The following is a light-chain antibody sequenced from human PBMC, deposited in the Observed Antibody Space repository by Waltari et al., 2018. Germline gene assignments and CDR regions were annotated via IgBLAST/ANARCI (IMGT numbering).Light chain of an antibody. J-gene: IGLJ1*01. CDR1: SSDVGAYHD. CDR3: SSYTTTSTYV. V-gene: IGLV2-14*03. Sequence: QSALTQPASVSGSPGQSITISCAGTSSDVGAYHDVAWYQKHSGKAPKLIISDVNNRPSGVSNRFSGSKSGNTASLIISGLQADDEADYYCSSYTTTSTYVFGTGTTVSVL. CDR2: DVN.